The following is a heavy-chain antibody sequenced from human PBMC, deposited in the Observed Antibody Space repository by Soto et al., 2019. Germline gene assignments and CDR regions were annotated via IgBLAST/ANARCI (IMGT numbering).Heavy chain of an antibody. J-gene: IGHJ4*02. CDR3: ARVEGSGTYYYYFEY. CDR1: GYIFSRNG. V-gene: IGHV1-18*01. CDR2: ISTHNDKT. Sequence: GASVKVSCQASGYIFSRNGFSWVRKAPGQGLEWMGWISTHNDKTNYAQKLQDRITMTTDTSTSTAYMELRSLRSDDTAMYYCARVEGSGTYYYYFEYWAQGTLVTVSS. D-gene: IGHD3-10*01.